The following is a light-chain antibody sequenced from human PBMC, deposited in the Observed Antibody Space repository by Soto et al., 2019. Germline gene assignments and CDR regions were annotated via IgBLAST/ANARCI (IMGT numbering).Light chain of an antibody. J-gene: IGKJ4*01. CDR1: QGIGTY. Sequence: DIQLTQSSSFLSASVGDRVTITCRASQGIGTYVAWYQQKPGTAPNLLIYAASTLQSGVPSRFSGSGSGTEFTLTISSLQPEDFAPSYCQQVNNHPLTCRGGTK. V-gene: IGKV1-9*01. CDR3: QQVNNHPLT. CDR2: AAS.